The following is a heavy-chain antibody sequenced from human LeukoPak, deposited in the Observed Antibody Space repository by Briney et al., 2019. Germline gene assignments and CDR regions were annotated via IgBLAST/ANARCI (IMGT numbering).Heavy chain of an antibody. CDR2: IRSKANNYAT. CDR1: GFTFSGSA. D-gene: IGHD5-18*01. J-gene: IGHJ4*02. Sequence: TGGSLRLSCAASGFTFSGSAIHWVRQASGKGLEWVGRIRSKANNYATTYAASVKGRLTISRDDSKNTAYLQMNSLKTEDTAVYYCAGGEFGDTAMPFDYWGQGTLVTVSS. CDR3: AGGEFGDTAMPFDY. V-gene: IGHV3-73*01.